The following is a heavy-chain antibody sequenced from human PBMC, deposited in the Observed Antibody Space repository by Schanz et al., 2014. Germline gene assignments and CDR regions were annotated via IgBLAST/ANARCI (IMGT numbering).Heavy chain of an antibody. Sequence: QVQLVQSGAELRKPGTSVKVSCKTSGYTFSNDDINWLRQAPGQGLEWMGRIIPIHGIVNYAQRFQDRVRITADKSTSTAYMELSSLRSDDTAVYYCARGGGPEDVFDIWGQGTILTVSS. V-gene: IGHV1-69*09. J-gene: IGHJ3*02. D-gene: IGHD5-12*01. CDR2: IIPIHGIV. CDR1: GYTFSNDD. CDR3: ARGGGPEDVFDI.